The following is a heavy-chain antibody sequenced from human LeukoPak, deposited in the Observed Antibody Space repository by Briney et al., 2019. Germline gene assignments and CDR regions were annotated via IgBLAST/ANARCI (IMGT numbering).Heavy chain of an antibody. Sequence: SETLSLTCTVSGGCISSSSYYWGWIRQPPGKGLEWIGSIYYSGSTYYNPSLKSRVTISVDTSKNQFSLKLSSVTAADTAVYYCVGYDFWSGYHDAFDIWGQGTMVTVSS. V-gene: IGHV4-39*01. CDR1: GGCISSSSYY. CDR3: VGYDFWSGYHDAFDI. J-gene: IGHJ3*02. CDR2: IYYSGST. D-gene: IGHD3-3*01.